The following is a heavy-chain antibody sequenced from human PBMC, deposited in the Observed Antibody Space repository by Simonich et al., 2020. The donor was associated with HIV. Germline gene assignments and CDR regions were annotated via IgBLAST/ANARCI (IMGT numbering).Heavy chain of an antibody. CDR1: GGSFSGYY. CDR2: INHSGRT. D-gene: IGHD4-17*01. CDR3: ARRHPTTVTTPYFDY. V-gene: IGHV4-34*01. J-gene: IGHJ4*02. Sequence: QVQLQQWGAGLLKPSETLSLTCAVYGGSFSGYYWSWIRQPPGKGLEWIGEINHSGRTNYHPSLKSRVTISVDTSKNQFSLKLSSVTAADTAVYYCARRHPTTVTTPYFDYWGQGTLVTVSS.